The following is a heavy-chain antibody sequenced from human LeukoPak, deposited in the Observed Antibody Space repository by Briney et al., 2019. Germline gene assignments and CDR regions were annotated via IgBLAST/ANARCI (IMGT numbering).Heavy chain of an antibody. D-gene: IGHD3-22*01. Sequence: ASVKVSCKASGGTFSTYAISWVRQAPAQGLEWMGWISAYNGNTNYAQKLQGRVTMTTDTSTSTAYMELRSLRSDDTAVYYCASGEYYYDSSGYYYRVPYFDYWGQGTLVTVSS. V-gene: IGHV1-18*01. CDR3: ASGEYYYDSSGYYYRVPYFDY. CDR1: GGTFSTYA. CDR2: ISAYNGNT. J-gene: IGHJ4*02.